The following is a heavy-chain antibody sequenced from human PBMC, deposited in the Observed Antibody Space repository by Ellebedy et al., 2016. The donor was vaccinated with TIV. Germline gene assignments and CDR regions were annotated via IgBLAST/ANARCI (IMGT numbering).Heavy chain of an antibody. CDR2: IYRADTT. Sequence: PGGSLRLSCAASGFTVSNNYMSWVRQAPEKGLEWVSVIYRADTTYYADSVRGRFTISRDNSKNTVYLQMNSLRAEDTAVYFCTRGKARTGYQYGMDLWGQGTTVAVSS. CDR1: GFTVSNNY. D-gene: IGHD6-13*01. V-gene: IGHV3-53*01. CDR3: TRGKARTGYQYGMDL. J-gene: IGHJ6*02.